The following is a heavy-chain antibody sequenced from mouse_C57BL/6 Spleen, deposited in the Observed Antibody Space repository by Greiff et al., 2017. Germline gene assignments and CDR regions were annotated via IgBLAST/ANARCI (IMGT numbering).Heavy chain of an antibody. J-gene: IGHJ4*01. CDR3: ASVYYFGSSSTYAMDY. Sequence: VQLQESGGGLVQPGGSLKLSCAASGFTFSDYYMYWVRQTPEKRLEWVAYISNGGGSNYYPDTVKGRFTISRDNAKNTLYLQMSHLKSEDTAMYDCASVYYFGSSSTYAMDYWGQRTSVTVAS. CDR2: ISNGGGSN. CDR1: GFTFSDYY. V-gene: IGHV5-12*01. D-gene: IGHD1-1*01.